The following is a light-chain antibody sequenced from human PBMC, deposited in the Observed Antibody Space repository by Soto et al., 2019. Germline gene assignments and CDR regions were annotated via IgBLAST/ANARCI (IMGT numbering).Light chain of an antibody. CDR3: STYTTTSTFE. CDR1: SSDVGGYND. J-gene: IGLJ3*02. V-gene: IGLV2-14*01. Sequence: QSVLTQPASVSGSPGQSITISCTAASSDVGGYNDVSWYQQHPGRVPKLIIYEVSNRPSGISNRFSGSKSGNTASLTISGLQADDEANYFCSTYTTTSTFEFGGGTKLTVL. CDR2: EVS.